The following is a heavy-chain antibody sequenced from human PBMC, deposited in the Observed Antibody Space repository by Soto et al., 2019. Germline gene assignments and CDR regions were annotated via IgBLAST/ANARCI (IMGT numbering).Heavy chain of an antibody. CDR1: GFTFSSYG. CDR2: ISYDGSNK. D-gene: IGHD6-13*01. V-gene: IGHV3-30*18. CDR3: AKIAAAGMRLETIDY. J-gene: IGHJ4*02. Sequence: GGSLRLSCAASGFTFSSYGMHWVRQAPGKGLEWVAVISYDGSNKYYADSVKGRFTISRDNSKNTLYLQMNSLRAEDTAVYYCAKIAAAGMRLETIDYWGQGTLVTVSS.